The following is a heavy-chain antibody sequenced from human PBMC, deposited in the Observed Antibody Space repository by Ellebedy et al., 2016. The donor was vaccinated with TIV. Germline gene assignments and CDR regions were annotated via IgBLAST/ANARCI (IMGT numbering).Heavy chain of an antibody. Sequence: ASVKVSCKASGYTFTSYYMHWVRQAPGQGLKWMGIINPSGGSTSYAQKFQGRVTMTRDTSTSTVYMELSSLRSEDTSVYYCAGDYYRTSAPFDFWGQGTPVTVSS. J-gene: IGHJ5*01. CDR1: GYTFTSYY. V-gene: IGHV1-46*01. D-gene: IGHD3-22*01. CDR3: AGDYYRTSAPFDF. CDR2: INPSGGST.